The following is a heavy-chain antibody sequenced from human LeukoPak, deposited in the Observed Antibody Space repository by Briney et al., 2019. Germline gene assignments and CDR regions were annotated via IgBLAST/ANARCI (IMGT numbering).Heavy chain of an antibody. CDR1: GVSFSGYY. CDR3: ARDPYSSGWYTQQD. V-gene: IGHV4-34*01. J-gene: IGHJ4*02. Sequence: SETLSLTCAVYGVSFSGYYWSWIRQPPGKGLEWIGEINHSGSTNYNPSLKSRVTISVDTSKNQFSLKLSSVTAADTAVYYCARDPYSSGWYTQQDWGQGTLVTVSS. CDR2: INHSGST. D-gene: IGHD6-19*01.